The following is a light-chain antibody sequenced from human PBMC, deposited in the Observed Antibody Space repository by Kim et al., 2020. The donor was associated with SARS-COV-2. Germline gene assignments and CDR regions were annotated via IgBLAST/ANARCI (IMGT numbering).Light chain of an antibody. Sequence: ASVGDRVNSSCQARQDIINYLKWYQHKPGKGPKLLIYDASNLETGVPSRFRGSGSGTQFTLTINSLQPEDIGTYYCQQYDSLPYNFGQGTKVDIK. V-gene: IGKV1-33*01. CDR2: DAS. J-gene: IGKJ2*01. CDR3: QQYDSLPYN. CDR1: QDIINY.